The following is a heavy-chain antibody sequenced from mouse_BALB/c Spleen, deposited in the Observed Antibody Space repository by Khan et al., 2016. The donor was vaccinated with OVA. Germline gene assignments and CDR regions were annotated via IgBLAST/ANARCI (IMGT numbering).Heavy chain of an antibody. J-gene: IGHJ4*01. CDR2: ISYSGST. D-gene: IGHD2-3*01. V-gene: IGHV3-2*02. CDR1: CYSITSDYA. CDR3: ARDGSRYNYAMDY. Sequence: EVQLQESGPGLVKPSQSLSLTCTVTCYSITSDYAWNWIRQFPGNKLEWMGYISYSGSTNYNPALKSRISITRDTSKNQFFLQLNSVTTEDTATYYCARDGSRYNYAMDYWGQGTSVTVSS.